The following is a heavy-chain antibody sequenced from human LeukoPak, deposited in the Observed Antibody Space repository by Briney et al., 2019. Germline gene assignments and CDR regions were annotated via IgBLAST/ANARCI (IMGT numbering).Heavy chain of an antibody. CDR1: GYTFTSYD. V-gene: IGHV1-8*01. CDR3: ARVRYCSGGSCLRYYYYGMDV. J-gene: IGHJ6*02. CDR2: MNPNSGNT. Sequence: ASVKVSCKASGYTFTSYDINWVRQATGQGLEWMGWMNPNSGNTGYAQKFQGRVTITADESTSTAYMELSSLRSEDTAVYYCARVRYCSGGSCLRYYYYGMDVWGQGTTVTVSS. D-gene: IGHD2-15*01.